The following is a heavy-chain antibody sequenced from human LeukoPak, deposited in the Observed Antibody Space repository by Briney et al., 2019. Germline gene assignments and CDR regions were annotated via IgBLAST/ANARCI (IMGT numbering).Heavy chain of an antibody. CDR1: GFTFSSYW. CDR2: IKRDGSEK. J-gene: IGHJ4*02. Sequence: GGSLRLSCAASGFTFSSYWMTWVRQAPRKGLEWVANIKRDGSEKFYVDSVKGRFTISRDNAKNSLYLQMNSLIAEDTALYFCARCGGYNYEAGYYCDYSGQGTRVTVSS. D-gene: IGHD5-24*01. CDR3: ARCGGYNYEAGYYCDY. V-gene: IGHV3-7*04.